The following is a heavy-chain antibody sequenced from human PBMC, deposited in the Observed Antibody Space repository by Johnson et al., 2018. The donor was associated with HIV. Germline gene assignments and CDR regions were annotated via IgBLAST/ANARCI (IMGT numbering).Heavy chain of an antibody. CDR1: GFTFSSYG. V-gene: IGHV3-20*04. Sequence: VQLVESGGGLVQPGGSLRLSCAASGFTFSSYGMSWVRQAPGKGLEWVSGINWNGGSTGYADSVKGRFTISRDNAKNSLYLQMNNLRAEDTALYFCARDRGYSDYDWGAFDIWGQGTMVTVSS. CDR2: INWNGGST. J-gene: IGHJ3*02. D-gene: IGHD5-12*01. CDR3: ARDRGYSDYDWGAFDI.